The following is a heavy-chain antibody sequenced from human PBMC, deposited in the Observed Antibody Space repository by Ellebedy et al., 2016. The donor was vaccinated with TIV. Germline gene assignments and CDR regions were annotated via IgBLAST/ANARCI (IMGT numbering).Heavy chain of an antibody. CDR3: ERAIISYDSSGYYPNYYYYGMDV. V-gene: IGHV3-21*01. J-gene: IGHJ6*02. CDR2: IRGSSSYI. CDR1: GFTFSSYS. Sequence: GESLKIPCAASGFTFSSYSMNWVRQAPGKGLEWVSSIRGSSSYIYYSDSVKGRFTISRDNAKNSLYLQMNSLRAEEKAVYYCERAIISYDSSGYYPNYYYYGMDVWGQGTTVTVSS. D-gene: IGHD3-22*01.